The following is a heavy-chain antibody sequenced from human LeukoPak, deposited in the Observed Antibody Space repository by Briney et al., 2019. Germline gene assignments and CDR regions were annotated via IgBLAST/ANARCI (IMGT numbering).Heavy chain of an antibody. CDR1: GGSFSGYY. Sequence: SETLSLPCAVYGGSFSGYYWRWLRQPPGKGLEWLGEINHSGSPNFHPSIKSRVTIPVEKSKKQFSLTLKPAKTADTAVYYFASSIDCYNFEGVMYYWGQGTLVTVSS. CDR3: ASSIDCYNFEGVMYY. CDR2: INHSGSP. D-gene: IGHD5-24*01. V-gene: IGHV4-34*01. J-gene: IGHJ4*02.